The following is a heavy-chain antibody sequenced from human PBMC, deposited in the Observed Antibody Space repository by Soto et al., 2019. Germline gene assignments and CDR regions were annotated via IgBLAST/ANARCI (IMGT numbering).Heavy chain of an antibody. V-gene: IGHV3-15*01. CDR3: IGTYSGSSMRFDY. J-gene: IGHJ4*02. D-gene: IGHD5-12*01. CDR2: VKSKTDGGTI. CDR1: GFTFTNAW. Sequence: EVQLVESGGGLVKPGGSLRLSCAASGFTFTNAWMTWVRQAPGKGLEWVGGVKSKTDGGTIDYAAPVKARFTISRDDSKNTLYLQMNSLKTEDTAVYYCIGTYSGSSMRFDYWGQGTLVTVSS.